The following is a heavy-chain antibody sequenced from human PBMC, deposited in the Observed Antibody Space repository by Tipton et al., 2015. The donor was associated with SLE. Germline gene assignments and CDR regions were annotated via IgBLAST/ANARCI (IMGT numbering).Heavy chain of an antibody. CDR1: GDSVSSNSAA. D-gene: IGHD7-27*01. CDR3: ARGGWGSMPWYFDL. Sequence: GLVKPSQTLSLTCTISGDSVSSNSAAWNWIRQSPSRGLEWLGRTYFRSKWYHDYAVSVKSRITVNPDTSRNQFALQLNSVTPEDTAVYYCARGGWGSMPWYFDLCSRGTLFIVSS. CDR2: TYFRSKWYH. V-gene: IGHV6-1*01. J-gene: IGHJ2*01.